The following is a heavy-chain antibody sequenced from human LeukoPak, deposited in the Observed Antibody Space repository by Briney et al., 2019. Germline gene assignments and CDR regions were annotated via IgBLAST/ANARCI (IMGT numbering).Heavy chain of an antibody. CDR1: GYTLTELS. V-gene: IGHV1-24*01. Sequence: ASVKVSCKVSGYTLTELSMHWVRQALGKGLEWMGGFDPEDGETIYAQKFQGRVTMTEDTSTDTAYMELSSLRSEDTAVYYCATDRSERGSFDYWGQGTLVTVSS. J-gene: IGHJ4*02. D-gene: IGHD3-10*01. CDR3: ATDRSERGSFDY. CDR2: FDPEDGET.